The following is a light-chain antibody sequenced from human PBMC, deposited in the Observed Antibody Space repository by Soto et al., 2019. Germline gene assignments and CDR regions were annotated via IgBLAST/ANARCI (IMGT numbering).Light chain of an antibody. Sequence: QSALTQPPSASGSPGQSVTISCTGTKNDVGFYDFVSWYQHHPGKAPRLIIYEVVQRPSGVPDRFSGSKSGNTASLTVSGLQAADEAAYFCKSYAGSNTYVFGSGTKV. J-gene: IGLJ1*01. CDR3: KSYAGSNTYV. CDR1: KNDVGFYDF. CDR2: EVV. V-gene: IGLV2-8*01.